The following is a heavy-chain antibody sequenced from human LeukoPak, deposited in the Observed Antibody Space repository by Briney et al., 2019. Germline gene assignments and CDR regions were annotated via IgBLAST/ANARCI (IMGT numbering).Heavy chain of an antibody. CDR1: GFTFSSYV. Sequence: GGSLRLSCAASGFTFSSYVVNWVRQAPGKGLEWVSAISGSGGSTYYADSVKGRFTISRDNSKNTLYLQMSSLRAEDTAVYYCAKDRGRYYDSSGYYWGYYLDSWGQGILVTVST. V-gene: IGHV3-23*01. CDR3: AKDRGRYYDSSGYYWGYYLDS. J-gene: IGHJ4*02. CDR2: ISGSGGST. D-gene: IGHD3-22*01.